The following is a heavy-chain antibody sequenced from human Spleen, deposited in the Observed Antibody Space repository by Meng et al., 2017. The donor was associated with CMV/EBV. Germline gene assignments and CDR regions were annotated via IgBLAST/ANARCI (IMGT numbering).Heavy chain of an antibody. Sequence: GESLKISCAGPGLIVTSNYMTWVRLAPGKGLEWVSLIYHGGSTYYADSVKGRFTISRDNSQKTVYLQMNNLRVDDTAVYYCARSRYNNPDFWGQGTPVTVSS. CDR2: IYHGGST. D-gene: IGHD5-24*01. CDR1: GLIVTSNY. J-gene: IGHJ4*02. CDR3: ARSRYNNPDF. V-gene: IGHV3-53*01.